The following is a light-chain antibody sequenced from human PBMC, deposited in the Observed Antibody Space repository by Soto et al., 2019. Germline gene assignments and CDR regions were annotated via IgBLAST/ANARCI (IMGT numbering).Light chain of an antibody. J-gene: IGKJ1*01. Sequence: EIVLTQSPGTLSLSPGERATLSCRASQSVSNNYLAWYQQKPGQAPRLLIYGASTRATGIPARFSGSGSGTEFTLTISSPQSEDFAVYYCQQYNNWRTFGQGTKVDIK. V-gene: IGKV3-15*01. CDR2: GAS. CDR3: QQYNNWRT. CDR1: QSVSNN.